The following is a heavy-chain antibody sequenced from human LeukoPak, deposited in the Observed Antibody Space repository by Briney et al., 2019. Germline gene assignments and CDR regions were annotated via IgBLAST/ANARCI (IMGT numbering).Heavy chain of an antibody. CDR1: GLTFSSYG. J-gene: IGHJ4*02. V-gene: IGHV4-39*01. D-gene: IGHD2/OR15-2a*01. Sequence: PGGSLRLSCAASGLTFSSYGMNWVRQAPGKGLEWIGSIYYSGSTYYNPSLKSRVTISVDTSKNQFSLKLSSVTAADTAVYYCARLFLYWGQGTLVTVSS. CDR2: IYYSGST. CDR3: ARLFLY.